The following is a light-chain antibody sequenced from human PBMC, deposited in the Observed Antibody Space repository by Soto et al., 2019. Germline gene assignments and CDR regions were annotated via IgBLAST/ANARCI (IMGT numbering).Light chain of an antibody. CDR3: QTYDSSLSGLYV. J-gene: IGLJ1*01. CDR2: GNT. Sequence: QSLLTQPPSISGAPGHRVTISCTGSSSNIGAGSDVHRYHQLPGTAPKLLIYGNTNRPSGVPDRFSGSKSGTPASLAIAGLQTEDEVDYYCQTYDSSLSGLYVFGTGTKVTVL. V-gene: IGLV1-40*01. CDR1: SSNIGAGSD.